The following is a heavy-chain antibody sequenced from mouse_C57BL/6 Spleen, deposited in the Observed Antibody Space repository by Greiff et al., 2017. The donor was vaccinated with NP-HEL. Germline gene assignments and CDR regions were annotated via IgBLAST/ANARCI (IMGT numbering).Heavy chain of an antibody. CDR3: TRDDGYYTWFAY. D-gene: IGHD2-3*01. CDR2: IDPETGGT. CDR1: GYTFTDYE. V-gene: IGHV1-15*01. J-gene: IGHJ3*01. Sequence: VQLQQSGAELVRPGASVTLSCKASGYTFTDYEMHWVKQTPVHGLEWIGAIDPETGGTAYNQKFKGKAILTADKSSSTAYMELRSLTSEDSAFYYCTRDDGYYTWFAYWGQGTLVTVSA.